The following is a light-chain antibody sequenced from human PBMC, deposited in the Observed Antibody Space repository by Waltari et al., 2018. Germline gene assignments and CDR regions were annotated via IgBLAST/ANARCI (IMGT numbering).Light chain of an antibody. J-gene: IGKJ1*01. CDR2: GVS. Sequence: EIVMTQSPATLSVSPGERATLSYRASQSVDTNLAWYQQKVGQAPRLLIYGVSTRATGVPDRFSGSGSGTEFTLTISSLQSEDFAVYYCQQYDNWPPWTFGQGTKVEVK. V-gene: IGKV3-15*01. CDR1: QSVDTN. CDR3: QQYDNWPPWT.